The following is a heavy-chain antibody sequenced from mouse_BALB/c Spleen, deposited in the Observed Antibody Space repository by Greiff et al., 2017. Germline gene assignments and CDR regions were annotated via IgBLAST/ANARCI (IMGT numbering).Heavy chain of an antibody. J-gene: IGHJ4*01. D-gene: IGHD1-1*01. Sequence: VHVKQSGPELVKPGASVKISCKASGYTFTDYNMHWVKQSHGKSLEWIGYIYPYNGGTGYNQKFKSKATLTVDNSSSTAYMELRSLTSEDSAVYYCARPLTTVVVDYAMDYWGQGTSVTVSS. CDR1: GYTFTDYN. CDR2: IYPYNGGT. V-gene: IGHV1S29*02. CDR3: ARPLTTVVVDYAMDY.